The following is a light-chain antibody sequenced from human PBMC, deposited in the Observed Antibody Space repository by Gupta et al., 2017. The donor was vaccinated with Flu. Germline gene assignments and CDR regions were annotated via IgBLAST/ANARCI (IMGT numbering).Light chain of an antibody. Sequence: SITISCTGTRSDIGDDKYVSWDQQYTGKAPKLIIYEVSQRPARVSYRFSGSKAGNTASLTISGLQAEDEADYYCSSYTSSSTLVFGTGTTVTVL. J-gene: IGLJ1*01. V-gene: IGLV2-14*01. CDR3: SSYTSSSTLV. CDR1: RSDIGDDKY. CDR2: EVS.